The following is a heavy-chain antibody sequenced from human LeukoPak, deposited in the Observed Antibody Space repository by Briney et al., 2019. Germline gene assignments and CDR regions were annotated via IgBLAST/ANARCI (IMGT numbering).Heavy chain of an antibody. D-gene: IGHD3-9*01. Sequence: ASVKVSCKVSGYTLTELSMHWVRQAPGKGLEWMGGFDPEDGETIYAQKFRGRVTMTEDTSTDTAYMELSSLRSEDTAVYYCATGRHNYDILTGYPLDYWGQGTLVTVSS. CDR2: FDPEDGET. CDR1: GYTLTELS. J-gene: IGHJ4*02. V-gene: IGHV1-24*01. CDR3: ATGRHNYDILTGYPLDY.